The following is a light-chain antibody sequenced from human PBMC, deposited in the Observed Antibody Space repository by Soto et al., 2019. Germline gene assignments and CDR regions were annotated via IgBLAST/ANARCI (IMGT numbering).Light chain of an antibody. CDR2: GAS. J-gene: IGKJ3*01. V-gene: IGKV3-20*01. Sequence: EIVLTQSPGTLSSSPGERATLSCRASQSVSSNYLTWYQQQHGQATRLLIYGASSRATSIPDRFSGSGSGKDFTLTSSRLEPEDFAVYYCQQYGSSPFTFGPGTKVDIK. CDR3: QQYGSSPFT. CDR1: QSVSSNY.